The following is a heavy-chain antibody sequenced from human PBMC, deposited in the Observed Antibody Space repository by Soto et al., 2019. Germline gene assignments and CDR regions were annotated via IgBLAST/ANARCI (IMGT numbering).Heavy chain of an antibody. CDR2: ISYDGSNK. CDR3: ARAGCDGGSCYIMVGLRCGMDV. V-gene: IGHV3-30-3*01. D-gene: IGHD2-15*01. J-gene: IGHJ6*02. Sequence: QVQLVESGGGVVQPGRSLRLSCAASGFTFSSYAMHWVRQAPGKGLECVAVISYDGSNKYYADSVKGRFTISRDNSKNTLYLQMNSQRAEDTAVYYCARAGCDGGSCYIMVGLRCGMDVWGQGTTGTVSS. CDR1: GFTFSSYA.